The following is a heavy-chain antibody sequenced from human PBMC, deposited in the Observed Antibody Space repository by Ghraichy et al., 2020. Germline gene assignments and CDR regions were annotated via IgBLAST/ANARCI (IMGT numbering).Heavy chain of an antibody. CDR1: SGSFSGYY. CDR2: INHSGTT. Sequence: SETLSLTCGVYSGSFSGYYWSWIRHPPGKGLLWFGEINHSGTTPYNPSLKSRVTISVDTSKKQFSLKLNSVTAADTAAYYCARWMTTLFGFDTWGQGILVTVSS. J-gene: IGHJ5*02. D-gene: IGHD4-17*01. V-gene: IGHV4-34*01. CDR3: ARWMTTLFGFDT.